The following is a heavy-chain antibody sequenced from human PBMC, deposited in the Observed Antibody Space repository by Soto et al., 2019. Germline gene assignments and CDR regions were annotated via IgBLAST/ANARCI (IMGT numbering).Heavy chain of an antibody. J-gene: IGHJ4*02. V-gene: IGHV1-8*01. CDR1: GYTFTSYD. D-gene: IGHD2-21*01. CDR2: MNPNSGNT. Sequence: ASVKVSCKASGYTFTSYDINWVRQATGQGLEWMGWMNPNSGNTGYAQKFQGRVTMTRNTSISTAYMELSSLRSVDTATYYCARIPHYSDSYYMDYWGQGTLVTVSS. CDR3: ARIPHYSDSYYMDY.